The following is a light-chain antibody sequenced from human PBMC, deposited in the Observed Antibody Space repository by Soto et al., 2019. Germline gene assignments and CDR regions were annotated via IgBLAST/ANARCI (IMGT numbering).Light chain of an antibody. Sequence: EIVLTQSPGTLSVSPGERATLSCRASQTISSNYLAWYQQKPGQAPSLLIYGTSSRATGNPDRFSGSGSGTDFTLTISRLEPEDSAIYYCQQYGSWTFVQGTKVEIK. CDR3: QQYGSWT. J-gene: IGKJ1*01. CDR2: GTS. V-gene: IGKV3-20*01. CDR1: QTISSNY.